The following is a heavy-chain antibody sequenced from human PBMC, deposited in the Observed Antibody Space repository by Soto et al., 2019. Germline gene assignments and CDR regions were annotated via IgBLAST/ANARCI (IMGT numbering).Heavy chain of an antibody. V-gene: IGHV3-30*18. D-gene: IGHD6-13*01. Sequence: QVQLVESGGGVIQPGTSLSLSCGSSGFTFRSFGKYWVRQAPDKVLEWVAVVSYDGNHKYYADSVKGRFTVSRDNAKNMLYLQMNSLRGEDTAVYYCAKDVGQQLVLNYGMDVWGQGTTVTVSS. J-gene: IGHJ6*02. CDR3: AKDVGQQLVLNYGMDV. CDR2: VSYDGNHK. CDR1: GFTFRSFG.